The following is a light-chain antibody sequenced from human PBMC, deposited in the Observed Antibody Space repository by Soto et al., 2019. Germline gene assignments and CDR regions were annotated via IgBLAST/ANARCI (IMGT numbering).Light chain of an antibody. V-gene: IGKV3-15*01. J-gene: IGKJ1*01. CDR2: GAS. CDR3: QQHNNWPRT. Sequence: EIVMTQSPATLSVSPGERATLSCRASQSVSSNLAWYQQKRGQAPRLLIYGASTRATGIPARFSGSGSGTEFTLTISSLQSEDFAVYYCQQHNNWPRTFGQGTKVEIK. CDR1: QSVSSN.